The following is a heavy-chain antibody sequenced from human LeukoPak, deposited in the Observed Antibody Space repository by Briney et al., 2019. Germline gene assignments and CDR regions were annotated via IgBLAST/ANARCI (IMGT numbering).Heavy chain of an antibody. V-gene: IGHV1-69*05. CDR2: IIPIFGTA. J-gene: IGHJ5*02. D-gene: IGHD3-9*01. CDR1: GGTFSSYA. CDR3: ASSPASKLRYIDWLLGYFDP. Sequence: ASVKVSCKASGGTFSSYAISWVRQAPGQGLEWMGGIIPIFGTANYAQKFQGRVTITTDESTSTAYKELSSLRSEDTAVYYCASSPASKLRYIDWLLGYFDPWGQGTLVTVSS.